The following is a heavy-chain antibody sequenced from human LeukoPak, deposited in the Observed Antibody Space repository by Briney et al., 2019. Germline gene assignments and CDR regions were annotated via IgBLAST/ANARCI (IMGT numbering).Heavy chain of an antibody. CDR2: IYTSGST. J-gene: IGHJ5*02. CDR1: GGSISSYY. D-gene: IGHD6-13*01. V-gene: IGHV4-4*07. CDR3: AREGGSSWYGKFDP. Sequence: PSETLSLTCTVSGGSISSYYWSWIRQPAGKGLEWIGRIYTSGSTNYNPSLKSRVTISVDTSKNQFSLKLSSVTAADTAVYYCAREGGSSWYGKFDPWGQGTLVTVSS.